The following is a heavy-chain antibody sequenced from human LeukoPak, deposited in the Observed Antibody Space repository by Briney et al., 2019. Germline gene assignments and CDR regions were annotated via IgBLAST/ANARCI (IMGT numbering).Heavy chain of an antibody. CDR2: ISGSGGST. CDR1: GFTFSSYA. D-gene: IGHD6-13*01. J-gene: IGHJ6*04. Sequence: GGSLRLSCAVSGFTFSSYAMTWVRQAPGKGLEWVSGISGSGGSTYQADSVKGRFTISRDNSKNTLYLQMSSLRAEDTAVYYCAKAISSWYYYGMNVWGKGTTVTVSS. CDR3: AKAISSWYYYGMNV. V-gene: IGHV3-23*01.